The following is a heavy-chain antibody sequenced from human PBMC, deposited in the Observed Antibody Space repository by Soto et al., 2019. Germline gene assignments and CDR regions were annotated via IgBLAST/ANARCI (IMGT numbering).Heavy chain of an antibody. V-gene: IGHV1-69*01. CDR2: IIPIFGTA. J-gene: IGHJ3*02. CDR3: ARVPGVGSGKWLSQDI. Sequence: QVQLVQSGAEVKKPGSSVKVSCKASGGTFSSYAISWVRQAPGQGREWMGGIIPIFGTANYAQKFQGRVTITADESTSTAYMELSSLRSEDTAVYYCARVPGVGSGKWLSQDIWGQGTMVTVSS. D-gene: IGHD3-22*01. CDR1: GGTFSSYA.